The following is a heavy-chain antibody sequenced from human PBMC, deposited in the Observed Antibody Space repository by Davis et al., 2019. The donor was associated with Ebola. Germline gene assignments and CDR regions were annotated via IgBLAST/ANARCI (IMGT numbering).Heavy chain of an antibody. D-gene: IGHD2-21*01. CDR3: AGEESRGSIAGWFDP. Sequence: MPSETLSLTCTVSGASISNADYFWACIRQRPGKGPAWTGSIFYSATTYYNPSLKSRVTMYADPSKNQFSVRLSSLTAANTALYYCAGEESRGSIAGWFDPWGQGTLVTVSS. J-gene: IGHJ5*02. CDR1: GASISNADYF. V-gene: IGHV4-39*02. CDR2: IFYSATT.